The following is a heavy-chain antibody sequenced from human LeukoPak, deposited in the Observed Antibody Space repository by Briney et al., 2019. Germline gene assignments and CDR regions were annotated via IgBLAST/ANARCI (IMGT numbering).Heavy chain of an antibody. V-gene: IGHV3-30*18. CDR3: AKPYYYGSRSYMDY. J-gene: IGHJ4*02. Sequence: PGGSLRLSCAASGFTLSYYGMHWVRQAPGKGLEWVAVISYDGSNTYYADSVKGRFTISRDNSKNMLYLQMNSLRAEDTAVYYCAKPYYYGSRSYMDYWGQGTLVTVSS. CDR1: GFTLSYYG. CDR2: ISYDGSNT. D-gene: IGHD3-10*01.